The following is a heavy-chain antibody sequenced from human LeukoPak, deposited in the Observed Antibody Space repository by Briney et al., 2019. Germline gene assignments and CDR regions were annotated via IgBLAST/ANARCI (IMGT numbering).Heavy chain of an antibody. CDR2: IYPGDSDT. D-gene: IGHD5-18*01. V-gene: IGHV5-51*01. Sequence: GESLKISGKGAVYSFTSYWSGGGREMPGEGVEWMGIIYPGDSDTRDSPSFQGQVTISADKSISPAYLQWSSLKASDNAMYYCARHRGYSYGLDYWGQGTLVTVSS. CDR3: ARHRGYSYGLDY. CDR1: VYSFTSYW. J-gene: IGHJ4*02.